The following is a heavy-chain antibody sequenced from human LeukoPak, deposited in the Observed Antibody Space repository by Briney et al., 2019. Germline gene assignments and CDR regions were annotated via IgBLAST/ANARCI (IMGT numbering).Heavy chain of an antibody. CDR3: ARVGTGWYTDY. CDR2: INHSGST. CDR1: GGSFSGYY. Sequence: SETLSLTCAVYGGSFSGYYWSWLRQPPGKGLEWIGEINHSGSTNYNPSLTSRVTISVDTSKKQFSLKLSSVTAADTAVYYCARVGTGWYTDYWGQGTPVTVSS. D-gene: IGHD6-19*01. V-gene: IGHV4-34*01. J-gene: IGHJ4*02.